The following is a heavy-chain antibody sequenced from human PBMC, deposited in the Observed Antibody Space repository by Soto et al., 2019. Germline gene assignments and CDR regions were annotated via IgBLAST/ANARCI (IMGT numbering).Heavy chain of an antibody. D-gene: IGHD6-19*01. V-gene: IGHV5-51*01. Sequence: PGESLKISCKGSGYNFTTYWIGWVRQMPGKGLEWMGIIYPGDSDTRYSPSFQGQVTISGDKFISTAYVQWRSLKASDTAMYYCARTIASGWRDAFDIWGLGTTVTVSS. CDR2: IYPGDSDT. CDR1: GYNFTTYW. J-gene: IGHJ3*02. CDR3: ARTIASGWRDAFDI.